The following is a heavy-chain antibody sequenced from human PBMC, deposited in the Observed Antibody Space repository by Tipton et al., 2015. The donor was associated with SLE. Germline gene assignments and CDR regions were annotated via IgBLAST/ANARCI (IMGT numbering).Heavy chain of an antibody. CDR2: ITWNSDTL. Sequence: SLRLSCVVSGFKFDNYAMHWVRQAPNKGLEWVSGITWNSDTLGYADSVKGRFTISRDNARDSLSLEMNSLRPDDTAVYYCAKDGTTLPLYYFDYWGQGTLVTVSS. V-gene: IGHV3-9*01. CDR1: GFKFDNYA. CDR3: AKDGTTLPLYYFDY. J-gene: IGHJ4*02. D-gene: IGHD1-1*01.